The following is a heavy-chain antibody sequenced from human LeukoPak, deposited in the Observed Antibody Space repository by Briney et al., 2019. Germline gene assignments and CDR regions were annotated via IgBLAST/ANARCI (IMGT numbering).Heavy chain of an antibody. CDR2: IYYSGST. CDR3: ATRPPPSYYFDY. CDR1: GGSISSYY. Sequence: SETLSLTCTVSGGSISSYYWSWIRQPPGKGLEWIGYIYYSGSTNYNPSLKSRVTISVDTSKDQFSLKLSSVTAADTAVYYCATRPPPSYYFDYWGQGTLVTVPS. V-gene: IGHV4-59*12. J-gene: IGHJ4*02.